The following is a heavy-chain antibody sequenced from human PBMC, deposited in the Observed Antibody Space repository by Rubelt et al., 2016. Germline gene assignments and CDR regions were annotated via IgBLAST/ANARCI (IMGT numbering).Heavy chain of an antibody. Sequence: YWGWIRQPPGKGLEWIGSIYHSGSTYYNPSLKSRVTISVDRSKNQFSLKLSSVTAADTAVYYCARVRYYGSGILGYYYYGMDVWGQGTTVTVSS. CDR2: IYHSGST. CDR1: Y. V-gene: IGHV4-38-2*02. CDR3: ARVRYYGSGILGYYYYGMDV. J-gene: IGHJ6*02. D-gene: IGHD3-10*01.